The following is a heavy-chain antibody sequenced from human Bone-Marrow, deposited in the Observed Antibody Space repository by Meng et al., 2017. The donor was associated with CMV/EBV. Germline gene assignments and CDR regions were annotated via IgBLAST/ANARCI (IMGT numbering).Heavy chain of an antibody. CDR1: GGSLSTSSYY. V-gene: IGHV4-61*01. Sequence: SETLSLTCTVSGGSLSTSSYYWSWIRQPPGKGLEWIGYIYYSGSTNYNPSLKSRVTISVDTSKNQFSLKLSSVTAADTAVYYCARATSPGGYFPFSYYYGMDVWGQGTTVTVSS. J-gene: IGHJ6*02. D-gene: IGHD2-2*03. CDR3: ARATSPGGYFPFSYYYGMDV. CDR2: IYYSGST.